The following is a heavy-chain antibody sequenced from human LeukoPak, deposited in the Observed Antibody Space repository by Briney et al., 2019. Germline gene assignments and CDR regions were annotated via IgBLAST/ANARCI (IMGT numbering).Heavy chain of an antibody. V-gene: IGHV3-21*01. CDR1: GFIFSSYS. D-gene: IGHD2/OR15-2a*01. CDR3: ASNRLLSHAFDI. CDR2: ISSSSSYI. J-gene: IGHJ3*02. Sequence: GGSVRLSCAASGFIFSSYSMNWVRQAPGKGLEGVAFISSSSSYIYYADSVKGGFTISRDNAKNSLYLHMNSLRDEDTAVYYWASNRLLSHAFDIWAKEKMDTVSS.